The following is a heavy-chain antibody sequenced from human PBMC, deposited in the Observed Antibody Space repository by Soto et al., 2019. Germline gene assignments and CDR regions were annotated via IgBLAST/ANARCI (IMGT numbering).Heavy chain of an antibody. CDR3: AREDPTMVPSWFDP. D-gene: IGHD3-10*01. CDR2: ISSSGSTI. V-gene: IGHV3-48*03. CDR1: GFTFSSYE. Sequence: PGGSLRLSCAASGFTFSSYEMNWVRQAPGKGLEWVSYISSSGSTIYYADSVKGRFTISRDNAKNSLYLQMNSLRAEDTAVYYCAREDPTMVPSWFDPWGQGTLVTVSS. J-gene: IGHJ5*02.